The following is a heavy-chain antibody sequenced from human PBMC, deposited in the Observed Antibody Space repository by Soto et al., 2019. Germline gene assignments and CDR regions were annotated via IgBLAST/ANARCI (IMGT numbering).Heavy chain of an antibody. D-gene: IGHD6-19*01. CDR3: ARIAVAGTLEFDY. CDR1: GGSISSSSYY. Sequence: SETLSLTCTVSGGSISSSSYYWGWIRQPPGKGLEWIGSIYYSGSTYYNPSLKSRVTISVDTSKSQFSLKLSSVTAADTAVYYCARIAVAGTLEFDYWGQGTMVTVYS. CDR2: IYYSGST. V-gene: IGHV4-39*01. J-gene: IGHJ4*02.